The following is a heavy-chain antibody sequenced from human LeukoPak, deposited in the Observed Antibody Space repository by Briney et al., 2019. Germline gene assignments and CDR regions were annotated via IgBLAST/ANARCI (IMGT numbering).Heavy chain of an antibody. CDR3: AKVPRILTGRQYYFDY. CDR1: GFIVSSTY. J-gene: IGHJ4*02. V-gene: IGHV3-66*01. CDR2: IYTGGST. D-gene: IGHD3-9*01. Sequence: PGGSLRLSCAASGFIVSSTYMSWVRQAPGKGLEWVPVIYTGGSTYYADSVKGRFTISRDKSKNTLYLQMNSLRAEDTAVYYCAKVPRILTGRQYYFDYWGQGTLVTVSS.